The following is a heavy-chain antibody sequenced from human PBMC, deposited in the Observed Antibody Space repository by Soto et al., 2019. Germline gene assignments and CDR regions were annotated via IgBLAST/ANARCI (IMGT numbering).Heavy chain of an antibody. Sequence: PGGSLRLSCAASGFTFSSYGMHWVRQAPGKGLEWVAVIWYDGSNKYYADSVKGRFTISRDNSKNTLYLQMNSLRAEDTAVYYCARDRSSGSHDYWGRGTLVTVSS. CDR1: GFTFSSYG. D-gene: IGHD3-22*01. V-gene: IGHV3-33*01. J-gene: IGHJ4*02. CDR2: IWYDGSNK. CDR3: ARDRSSGSHDY.